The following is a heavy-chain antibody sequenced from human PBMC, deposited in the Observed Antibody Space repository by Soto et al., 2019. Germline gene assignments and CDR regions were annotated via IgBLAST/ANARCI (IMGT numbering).Heavy chain of an antibody. J-gene: IGHJ4*02. CDR3: AGMPYTSGLRFDH. CDR1: GYSSSTSTYS. Sequence: TLSLTCSFSGYSSSTSTYSWSWIRQPPGKALEWVGFIYHSGVTSYNPSLKSRVSISLDMSNSQCTLNLRSVTAADTAVYYCAGMPYTSGLRFDHWGPGTLVTVSS. CDR2: IYHSGVT. V-gene: IGHV4-30-2*01. D-gene: IGHD6-19*01.